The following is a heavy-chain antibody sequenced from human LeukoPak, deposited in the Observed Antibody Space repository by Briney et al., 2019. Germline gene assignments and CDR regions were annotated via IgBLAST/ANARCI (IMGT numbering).Heavy chain of an antibody. CDR2: IYHSGST. CDR1: GGSISSGGYS. V-gene: IGHV4-30-2*01. D-gene: IGHD6-13*01. CDR3: ARVRRRSWYGYYFDY. J-gene: IGHJ4*02. Sequence: PSETLSLTCAVSGGSISSGGYSWSWIRQPPGKGLEWIGYIYHSGSTYYNPSLKSRVTISVERSKNQFSLKLSSVTAADTAVYYCARVRRRSWYGYYFDYWGQGTLVTVSS.